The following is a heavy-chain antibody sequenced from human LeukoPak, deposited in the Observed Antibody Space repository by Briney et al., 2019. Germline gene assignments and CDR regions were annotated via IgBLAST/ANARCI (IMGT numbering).Heavy chain of an antibody. D-gene: IGHD3-16*02. V-gene: IGHV1-69*05. Sequence: SVKVSCKASGGTFSSYAISWVRQAPGQGLEWMGGIIPIFGTASYAQKFQGRVTMTRDTSTSTVYMELSSLRSDDTAVYYCARVRRSKYRPEDYFDYWGQGTLVTVSS. CDR3: ARVRRSKYRPEDYFDY. CDR1: GGTFSSYA. CDR2: IIPIFGTA. J-gene: IGHJ4*02.